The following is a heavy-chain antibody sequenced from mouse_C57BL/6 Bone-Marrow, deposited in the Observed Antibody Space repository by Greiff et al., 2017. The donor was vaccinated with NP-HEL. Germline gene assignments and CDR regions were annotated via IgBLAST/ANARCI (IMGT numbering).Heavy chain of an antibody. V-gene: IGHV14-3*01. D-gene: IGHD1-1*02. CDR3: ARLEWSTTWFAY. CDR2: IDPANGNT. Sequence: EVKLMESVAELVRPGASVKLSCTASGFNIKNTYMHWVKQRPEQGLEWIGRIDPANGNTKYAPKFQGKATITADTSSNTAYLQLSSLTSEDTAIDYCARLEWSTTWFAYWGQGTLVTVSA. CDR1: GFNIKNTY. J-gene: IGHJ3*01.